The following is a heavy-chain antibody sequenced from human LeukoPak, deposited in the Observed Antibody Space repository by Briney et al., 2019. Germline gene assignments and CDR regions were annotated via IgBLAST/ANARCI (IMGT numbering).Heavy chain of an antibody. D-gene: IGHD3-16*01. CDR1: GGSISSGSYY. J-gene: IGHJ5*02. CDR3: ARDMKAVGFDP. CDR2: IYTSGST. Sequence: SQTLSPTCTVSGGSISSGSYYWSWIRQPAGKGLEWIGRIYTSGSTNYNPSLKSRVTISVDTSKNQFSLKLSSVTAADTAVYYCARDMKAVGFDPWGQGTLVTVSS. V-gene: IGHV4-61*02.